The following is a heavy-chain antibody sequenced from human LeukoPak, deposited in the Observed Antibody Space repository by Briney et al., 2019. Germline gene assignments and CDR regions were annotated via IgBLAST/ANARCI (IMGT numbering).Heavy chain of an antibody. Sequence: PGGSLRLSCAASGFTFSSYAMHWVRQAPGKGLEWVAVISYDGSNKYYADSVKGRFTISRDNSKNTLYLQMNSLRAEDTAVYYCASLTPYNWNGKTAFDIWGQGTMVTVSS. J-gene: IGHJ3*02. CDR1: GFTFSSYA. CDR3: ASLTPYNWNGKTAFDI. V-gene: IGHV3-30*04. CDR2: ISYDGSNK. D-gene: IGHD1-1*01.